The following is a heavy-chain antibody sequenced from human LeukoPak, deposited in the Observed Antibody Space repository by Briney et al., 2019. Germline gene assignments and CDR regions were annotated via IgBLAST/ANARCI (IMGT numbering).Heavy chain of an antibody. CDR1: GFTFSSYA. D-gene: IGHD6-19*01. CDR2: ISYDGSNK. J-gene: IGHJ4*02. Sequence: PGRSLRLSGAASGFTFSSYAMHWVRQAPGKGLEWVAVISYDGSNKYYADSVKGRFTISRDNSKNTLYLQMNSLRAEDTAVYYCARVTVAGSSLDYWGQGTLVTVSS. V-gene: IGHV3-30*04. CDR3: ARVTVAGSSLDY.